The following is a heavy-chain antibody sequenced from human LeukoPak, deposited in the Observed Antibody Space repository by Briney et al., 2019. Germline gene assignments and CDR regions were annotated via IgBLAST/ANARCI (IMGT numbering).Heavy chain of an antibody. CDR3: ARGHPMVRGVRSWFDP. CDR2: IIPIFGTA. D-gene: IGHD3-10*01. V-gene: IGHV1-69*06. Sequence: GASVRVSCKASGGTFSGYAFNWVRQAPGQGLEWMGGIIPIFGTANYAQKFQGRVTITADKSTSTAYMELSSLRSEDTAVYYCARGHPMVRGVRSWFDPWGQGTLVTVSS. J-gene: IGHJ5*02. CDR1: GGTFSGYA.